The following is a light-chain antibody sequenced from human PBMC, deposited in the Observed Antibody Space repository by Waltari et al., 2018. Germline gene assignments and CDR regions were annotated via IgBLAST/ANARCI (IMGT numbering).Light chain of an antibody. CDR3: SSYAGSNNVV. Sequence: QSALTQPPSASGSPGQSVTISCTGTSSDVGGYNYVSWYQQHPGNAPKLMIYEVSKRPPGVPDRFAGSKSGNTASLTVSGLQAEDEADYYCSSYAGSNNVVFGGGTKLTVL. V-gene: IGLV2-8*01. J-gene: IGLJ2*01. CDR2: EVS. CDR1: SSDVGGYNY.